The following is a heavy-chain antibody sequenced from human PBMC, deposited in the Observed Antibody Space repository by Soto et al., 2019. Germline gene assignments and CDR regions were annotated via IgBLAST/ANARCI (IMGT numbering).Heavy chain of an antibody. J-gene: IGHJ4*02. Sequence: QVQLVPSGAEVKNPGSSVKVSCKASGGTFSSYSINWVRQAPGKGLEWMGEIIPIVGTASYAQRFQGRVTITADESASTAYIVLRSRRSEDTAVYYCSRGGGRHFGGMDDWGQGTLVTVSS. D-gene: IGHD1-26*01. CDR1: GGTFSSYS. CDR3: SRGGGRHFGGMDD. CDR2: IIPIVGTA. V-gene: IGHV1-69*01.